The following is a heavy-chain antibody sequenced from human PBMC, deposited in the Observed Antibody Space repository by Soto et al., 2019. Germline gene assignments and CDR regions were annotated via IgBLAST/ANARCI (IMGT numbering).Heavy chain of an antibody. Sequence: ASVKVSCKASGYTFTSYGISCVRQAPGQGLEWMGIINPSGGSTSYAQKFQGRVTMTRDTSTSTVYMELSSLRSEDTAVYYCARTSYYHDSSGYHAYWGQGTLVTVSS. CDR2: INPSGGST. V-gene: IGHV1-46*01. CDR3: ARTSYYHDSSGYHAY. CDR1: GYTFTSYG. J-gene: IGHJ4*02. D-gene: IGHD3-22*01.